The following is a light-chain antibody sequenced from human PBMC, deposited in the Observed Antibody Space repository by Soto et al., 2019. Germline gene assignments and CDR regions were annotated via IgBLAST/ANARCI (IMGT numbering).Light chain of an antibody. CDR1: QSVSSNY. CDR3: QQYGSSYT. Sequence: EIVLTQSPGTLSLSPGERATLSCRASQSVSSNYLAWYQQKPGQAPRLLIYGPSIRATGLPDRFSGSGSGTDFTLTISRLEPEDFAVYYCQQYGSSYTFGQGTKLEIK. J-gene: IGKJ2*01. CDR2: GPS. V-gene: IGKV3-20*01.